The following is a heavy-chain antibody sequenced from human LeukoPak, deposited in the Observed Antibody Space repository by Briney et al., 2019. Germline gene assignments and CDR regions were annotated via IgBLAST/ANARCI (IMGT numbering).Heavy chain of an antibody. D-gene: IGHD2-2*03. CDR2: ISYDGSNK. CDR3: AKGWMDYGMDV. Sequence: GRSLRLSCAASGFTFSSYGMHWVRQAPGKGLEWVAVISYDGSNKYYADSVKGRFTISRDNSKNTLYLQMNSLRAEDTAVYYCAKGWMDYGMDVWAKGPRSPSPQ. CDR1: GFTFSSYG. V-gene: IGHV3-30*18. J-gene: IGHJ6*04.